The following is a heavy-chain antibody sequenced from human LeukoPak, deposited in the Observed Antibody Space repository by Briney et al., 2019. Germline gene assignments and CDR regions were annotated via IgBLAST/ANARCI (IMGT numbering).Heavy chain of an antibody. V-gene: IGHV1-2*04. Sequence: ASVKVSCKASGYTITDYYLHWVRQAPGQGLEWMGWIIPNTGGTNYAQKFQDWVTMSSDTSISTAYMELSSLRSDDTAVYYCARDSRGGGPDFDYWGQGTLVTVSS. CDR2: IIPNTGGT. J-gene: IGHJ4*02. CDR3: ARDSRGGGPDFDY. D-gene: IGHD3-16*01. CDR1: GYTITDYY.